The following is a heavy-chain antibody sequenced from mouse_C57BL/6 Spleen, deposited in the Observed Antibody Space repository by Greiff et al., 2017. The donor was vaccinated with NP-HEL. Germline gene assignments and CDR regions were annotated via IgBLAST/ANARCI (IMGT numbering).Heavy chain of an antibody. J-gene: IGHJ2*01. D-gene: IGHD4-1*01. CDR2: IYPSDSET. V-gene: IGHV1-61*01. CDR1: GYTFTSYW. CDR3: ARTQLTGTLYYFGY. Sequence: QVQLQQPGAELVRPGSSVKLSCKASGYTFTSYWMDWVKQRPGQGLEWIGNIYPSDSETHYNQKFKDKATLTVDKSSSTAYMQLSSLTSEDSAVYYCARTQLTGTLYYFGYWGQGTTLTVSS.